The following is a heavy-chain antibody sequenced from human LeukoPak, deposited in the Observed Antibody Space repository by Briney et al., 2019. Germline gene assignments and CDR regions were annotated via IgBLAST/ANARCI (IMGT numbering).Heavy chain of an antibody. J-gene: IGHJ4*02. CDR3: ARVSYWEHFFDH. Sequence: PGGSLRLSCAASGFTVSSNYMSWVRQAPGKGLEWVSVVYSGGSTYYADSVKGRFTIFRDNSRNTLYLQMNSLRAEDTAVYYCARVSYWEHFFDHWGQGTLVTVSS. CDR1: GFTVSSNY. D-gene: IGHD1-26*01. V-gene: IGHV3-53*01. CDR2: VYSGGST.